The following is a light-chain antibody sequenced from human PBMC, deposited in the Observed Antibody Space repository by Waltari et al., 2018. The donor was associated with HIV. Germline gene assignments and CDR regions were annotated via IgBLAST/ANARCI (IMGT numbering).Light chain of an antibody. CDR2: SSD. Sequence: QSVMTQPPSASGTPGQTVTISCSGTYSNIGSNTVNWYQQLPGTAPKLLIYSSDQWPSGVPDRFSGSKSGTSASLAISGLQSGDEADYYCAAWDDSLKGVIFGGGTKLTVL. J-gene: IGLJ2*01. V-gene: IGLV1-44*01. CDR1: YSNIGSNT. CDR3: AAWDDSLKGVI.